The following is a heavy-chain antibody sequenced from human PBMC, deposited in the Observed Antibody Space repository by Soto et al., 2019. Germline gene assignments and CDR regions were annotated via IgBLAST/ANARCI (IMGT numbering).Heavy chain of an antibody. CDR3: PNFYGDYKVGYHFDY. D-gene: IGHD4-17*01. V-gene: IGHV3-23*01. J-gene: IGHJ4*02. CDR1: GSTFSSYA. CDR2: ISGSGGST. Sequence: GCLLPPWAASGSTFSSYAMGGVRQAPGKGLEWVSAISGSGGSTYYAPSVKGRFTISTDNSKNKIYLQMNSLRAEDTAVSYCPNFYGDYKVGYHFDYWGQGTLATVS.